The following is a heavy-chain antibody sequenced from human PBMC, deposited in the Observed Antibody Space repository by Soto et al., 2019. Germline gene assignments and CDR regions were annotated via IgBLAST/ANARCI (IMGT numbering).Heavy chain of an antibody. V-gene: IGHV3-23*01. Sequence: GGSLRLSCAASGLSFSSYAMSWVRQAPGKGLEWVSSISGSGDATYYADSVKGRFTISRDNSKNTLFLQMNSLRVEDTAVYYCAKDKDRGGDNYTPFHYCGQGT. CDR2: ISGSGDAT. CDR3: AKDKDRGGDNYTPFHY. J-gene: IGHJ4*02. CDR1: GLSFSSYA. D-gene: IGHD2-21*02.